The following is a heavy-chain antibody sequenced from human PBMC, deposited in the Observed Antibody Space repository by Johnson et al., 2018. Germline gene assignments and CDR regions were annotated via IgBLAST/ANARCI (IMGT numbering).Heavy chain of an antibody. Sequence: QVQLVQSGGGLVQPGGSLRLSCAASGFTFSSYAMHWVRQAPGKGLEWVAVISYDGSNKYYADPVKGRFTISRNNSRNTVYLQMNSLRAEDTAVYYCANEGGDCDYDKHYYCYVDVWGKGATVTVSS. CDR1: GFTFSSYA. CDR2: ISYDGSNK. V-gene: IGHV3-30*18. CDR3: ANEGGDCDYDKHYYCYVDV. J-gene: IGHJ6*03. D-gene: IGHD4-17*01.